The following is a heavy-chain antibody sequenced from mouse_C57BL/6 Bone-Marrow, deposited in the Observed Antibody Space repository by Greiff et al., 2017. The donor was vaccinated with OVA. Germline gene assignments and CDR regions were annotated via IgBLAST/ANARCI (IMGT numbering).Heavy chain of an antibody. J-gene: IGHJ1*03. V-gene: IGHV5S21*01. CDR1: GFTFSSYA. Sequence: EVQLLQSGDGLVKPGASLKLSCEASGFTFSSYAMSWVRQSPEKRLEWVAYISPCGDYINYADTLKGRFTFTRDNACSTAYLQLSSLTSEDSAMYYCARAGWYVLYWYFDVWGTGTTVTVSS. D-gene: IGHD2-1*01. CDR2: ISPCGDYI. CDR3: ARAGWYVLYWYFDV.